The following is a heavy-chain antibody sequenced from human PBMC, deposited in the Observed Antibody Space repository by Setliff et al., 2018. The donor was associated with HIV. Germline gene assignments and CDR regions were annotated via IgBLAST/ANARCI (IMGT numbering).Heavy chain of an antibody. Sequence: GGSLRLSCAASGFGFSLPSLTWFRQAQGNGPEWVGRIKNDGRIKNNGGATDYAAPVKGRFIISIDESQNTVYLQMNSLKTEDTAMYYCTTDRVTDFSHYYFDYCGQGTLVTVSS. D-gene: IGHD2-21*02. CDR3: TTDRVTDFSHYYFDY. J-gene: IGHJ4*02. CDR2: IKNDGRIKNNGGAT. V-gene: IGHV3-15*01. CDR1: GFGFSLPS.